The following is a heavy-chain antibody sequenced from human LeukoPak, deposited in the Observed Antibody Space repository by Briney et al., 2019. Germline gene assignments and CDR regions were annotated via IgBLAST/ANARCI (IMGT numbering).Heavy chain of an antibody. CDR3: ARGYCGGDCYTSPGAFDI. Sequence: SETLSLTCAVSGGSISSGGYSWSWIRQPPGKGLKWIGYIYHSGSTYYNPSLKSRVTISVDRSKNQFSLKLSSVTAADTAVYYCARGYCGGDCYTSPGAFDIWGQGTMVTVSS. CDR1: GGSISSGGYS. D-gene: IGHD2-21*02. CDR2: IYHSGST. V-gene: IGHV4-30-2*01. J-gene: IGHJ3*02.